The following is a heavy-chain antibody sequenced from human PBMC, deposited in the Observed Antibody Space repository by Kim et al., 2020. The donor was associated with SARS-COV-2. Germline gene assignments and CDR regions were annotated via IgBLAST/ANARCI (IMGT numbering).Heavy chain of an antibody. D-gene: IGHD2-2*01. Sequence: SETLSLTCAVYGGSFSGYYWSWIRQPPGKGLEWIGEINHSGSTNYNPSLKSRVTISVDTSKNQFSLKLSSVTAADTAVYYYASWGYCSSTSCYFDYYYGMDVWGQGTTVTVSS. CDR1: GGSFSGYY. CDR3: ASWGYCSSTSCYFDYYYGMDV. CDR2: INHSGST. V-gene: IGHV4-34*01. J-gene: IGHJ6*02.